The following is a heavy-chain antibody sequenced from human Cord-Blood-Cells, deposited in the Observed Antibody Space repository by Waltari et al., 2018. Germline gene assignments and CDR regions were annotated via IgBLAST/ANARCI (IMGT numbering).Heavy chain of an antibody. CDR2: INHSGST. Sequence: QVQLQQWGAGLLKPSETLSLTCAVYGGSFSGYYWSWIRQPPGKGLEWIGEINHSGSTNYTPSLKSRVTISVDTSKNQFSLKLSSVTAADTAVYYCARNSITIFGVVISGNYYYGMDVWGQGTTVTVSS. CDR1: GGSFSGYY. J-gene: IGHJ6*02. V-gene: IGHV4-34*01. CDR3: ARNSITIFGVVISGNYYYGMDV. D-gene: IGHD3-3*01.